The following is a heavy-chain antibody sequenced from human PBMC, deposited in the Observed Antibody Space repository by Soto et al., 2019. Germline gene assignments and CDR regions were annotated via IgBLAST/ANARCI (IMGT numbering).Heavy chain of an antibody. CDR1: GFTFSSYA. Sequence: ESGGGVVPPGRSLRLSCAASGFTFSSYAMHWVRQAPGKGLEWVAVISYDGSNKYYADSVKGRFTISRDNSKNTLYLQMNSLRAEDTAVYYCARDEDIAVAGTTPPFDYWGQGTLVTVSS. J-gene: IGHJ4*02. CDR3: ARDEDIAVAGTTPPFDY. D-gene: IGHD6-19*01. V-gene: IGHV3-30-3*01. CDR2: ISYDGSNK.